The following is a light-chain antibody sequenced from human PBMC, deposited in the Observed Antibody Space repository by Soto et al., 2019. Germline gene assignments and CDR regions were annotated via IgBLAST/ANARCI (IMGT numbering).Light chain of an antibody. CDR3: QQRSNWPPIT. Sequence: EIVLTQSPATLSLSPGERATLSCRASQSVSSYLLWYQQKPGQAPRLLIYDASNRANGIPARFSGSGSGTDFTLTISSLEPEDFAVYYCQQRSNWPPITFGQGTRLEIK. J-gene: IGKJ5*01. CDR1: QSVSSY. CDR2: DAS. V-gene: IGKV3-11*01.